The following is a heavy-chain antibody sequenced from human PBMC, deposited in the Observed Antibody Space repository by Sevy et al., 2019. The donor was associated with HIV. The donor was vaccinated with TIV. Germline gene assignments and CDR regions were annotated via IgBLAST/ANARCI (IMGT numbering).Heavy chain of an antibody. CDR3: AREGGYTDKGMDV. V-gene: IGHV3-48*01. Sequence: GGSLRLSCAASGFTFSTYDMNWVRQAPGKGVEWISYISSSSSNIYYADSVKGRFTISRDNAKNSLFVQMHSLRAEDTAVYYCAREGGYTDKGMDVWGQGTTVTVS. D-gene: IGHD5-12*01. CDR2: ISSSSSNI. J-gene: IGHJ6*02. CDR1: GFTFSTYD.